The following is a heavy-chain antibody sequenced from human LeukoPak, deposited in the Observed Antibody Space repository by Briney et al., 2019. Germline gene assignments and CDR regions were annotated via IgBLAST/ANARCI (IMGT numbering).Heavy chain of an antibody. CDR2: IYSGGST. V-gene: IGHV3-66*01. J-gene: IGHJ3*02. CDR3: ARVLFLAVEADAFDI. Sequence: GSLRLSCAASGFTVSSNYMSWVRQAPGKGLEWVSVIYSGGSTYYADSVKGRFTISRDNSKNTLYLQMNGLRAEDTAVYYCARVLFLAVEADAFDIWGQGTMVTVSS. D-gene: IGHD2/OR15-2a*01. CDR1: GFTVSSNY.